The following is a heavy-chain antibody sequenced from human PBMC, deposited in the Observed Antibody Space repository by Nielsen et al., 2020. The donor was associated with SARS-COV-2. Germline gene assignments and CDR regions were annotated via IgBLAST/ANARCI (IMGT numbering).Heavy chain of an antibody. CDR1: GYTFSDYD. CDR2: MKPNSGDT. D-gene: IGHD6-25*01. Sequence: ASVKVSCKASGYTFSDYDIFWVRQAAGQGLEWMGWMKPNSGDTGYAQKFQGRVTMTSDISLNTAYLELNSLTSDDTAMYYCARALLKGGTASSAWGLGTLIAVSS. CDR3: ARALLKGGTASSA. J-gene: IGHJ4*02. V-gene: IGHV1-8*01.